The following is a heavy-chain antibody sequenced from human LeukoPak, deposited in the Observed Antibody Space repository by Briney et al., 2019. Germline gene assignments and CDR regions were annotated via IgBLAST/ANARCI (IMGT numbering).Heavy chain of an antibody. V-gene: IGHV3-23*01. CDR1: GFAFTNFD. CDR3: AKDAPRTSGWFFLEY. D-gene: IGHD6-19*01. J-gene: IGHJ4*02. CDR2: ISNFGDRA. Sequence: PGGSLRLSCAASGFAFTNFDMVWVRQAPGKGLEWVSGISNFGDRAYYADSVKGRFTISRDNSKSALFLQMISLRAEDTAVYFCAKDAPRTSGWFFLEYWDQGILVTVSS.